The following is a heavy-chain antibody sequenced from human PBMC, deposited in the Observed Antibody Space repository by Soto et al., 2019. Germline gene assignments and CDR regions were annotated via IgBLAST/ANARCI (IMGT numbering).Heavy chain of an antibody. CDR1: GYTFTSYG. CDR3: ARDGNYGDYYYYMDV. V-gene: IGHV1-18*01. J-gene: IGHJ6*03. D-gene: IGHD4-17*01. Sequence: GASVKVSCKASGYTFTSYGISWVRQAPGQRLEWMGWISAGNGNTNYAQKLQGRVTMTTDTSTSTAYMELRSLRSDDTAVYYCARDGNYGDYYYYMDVWGKGTTVTVSS. CDR2: ISAGNGNT.